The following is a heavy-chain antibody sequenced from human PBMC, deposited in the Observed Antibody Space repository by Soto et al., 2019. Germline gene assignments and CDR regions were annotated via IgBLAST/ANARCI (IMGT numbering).Heavy chain of an antibody. CDR1: GNTFTNYY. CDR2: INPSGGHT. J-gene: IGHJ4*01. CDR3: ARGGHVVVVTAAFDY. Sequence: ASVKVYCKASGNTFTNYYIHWVRQAPGQGLEWMGTINPSGGHTTYSQNFLGRVTMTRDTSTSTLYMELTSLTPDDTAVYYCARGGHVVVVTAAFDYWG. D-gene: IGHD2-21*02. V-gene: IGHV1-46*01.